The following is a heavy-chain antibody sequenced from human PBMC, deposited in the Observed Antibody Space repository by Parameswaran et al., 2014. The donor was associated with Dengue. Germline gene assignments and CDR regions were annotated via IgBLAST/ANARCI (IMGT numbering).Heavy chain of an antibody. Sequence: VRQMPGKGLEWVSYISSSGSTIYYADSVKGRFTISRDNAKNSLYLQMNSLRAEDTAVYYCARYDYGDYSFDYWGQGTLVTVSS. CDR2: ISSSGSTI. CDR3: ARYDYGDYSFDY. J-gene: IGHJ4*02. V-gene: IGHV3-48*03. D-gene: IGHD4-17*01.